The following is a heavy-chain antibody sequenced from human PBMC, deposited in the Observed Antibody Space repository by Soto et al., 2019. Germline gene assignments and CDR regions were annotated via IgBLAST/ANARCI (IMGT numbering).Heavy chain of an antibody. Sequence: EVQLVESGGGVVRPGGSLRLSCAASGFTFDDYGMSWVRQAPGKGLEWVSGINYNGGSTGYADSVKGGFTISRDDAKNSLYRQMNRLRAEDTVCNYGAEEQEGSMFRGGNNSDYWGQGTLVTVSS. J-gene: IGHJ4*02. CDR3: AEEQEGSMFRGGNNSDY. D-gene: IGHD3-10*01. CDR1: GFTFDDYG. V-gene: IGHV3-20*04. CDR2: INYNGGST.